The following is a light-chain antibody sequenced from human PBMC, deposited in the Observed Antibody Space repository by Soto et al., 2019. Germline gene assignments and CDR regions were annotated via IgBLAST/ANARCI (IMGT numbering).Light chain of an antibody. CDR2: DAS. J-gene: IGKJ2*01. Sequence: EIVLTQSPATLSLSPGERATLSCRVSQSVSSYLAWYQQKPGQAPRLLIYDASNRATGIPARFSGSGSGTDFTLTISSLEPEDFAVYYCQQRSNWPQMYTFGQGTKLEIK. CDR1: QSVSSY. CDR3: QQRSNWPQMYT. V-gene: IGKV3-11*01.